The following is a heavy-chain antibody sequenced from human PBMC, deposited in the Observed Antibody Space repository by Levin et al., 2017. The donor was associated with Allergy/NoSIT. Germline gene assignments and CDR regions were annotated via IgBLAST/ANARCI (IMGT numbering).Heavy chain of an antibody. CDR1: GFTFSSYA. J-gene: IGHJ4*02. V-gene: IGHV3-23*01. CDR3: AKDRAGYSSVSSGY. Sequence: GESLKISCAASGFTFSSYAMSWVRQAPGKGLEWVSAISGSGGSTYYADSVKGRFTISRDNSKNTLYLQMNSLRAEDTAVYYCAKDRAGYSSVSSGYWGQGTLVTVSS. CDR2: ISGSGGST. D-gene: IGHD6-19*01.